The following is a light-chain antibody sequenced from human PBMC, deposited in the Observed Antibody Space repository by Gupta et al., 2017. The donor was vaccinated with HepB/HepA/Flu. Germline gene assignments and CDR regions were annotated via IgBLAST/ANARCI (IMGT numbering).Light chain of an antibody. CDR3: NSRDSSIDHLYV. CDR2: DRN. V-gene: IGLV3-19*01. CDR1: SLRSLS. J-gene: IGLJ1*01. Sequence: SSELTQDPAVSVALGQTVRITCQGDSLRSLSWYQQKPGQAPLLGMYDRNNRPSGIPDRFSASTSGNTASLIITGAQAEDEADYYCNSRDSSIDHLYVFGTGTKVTV.